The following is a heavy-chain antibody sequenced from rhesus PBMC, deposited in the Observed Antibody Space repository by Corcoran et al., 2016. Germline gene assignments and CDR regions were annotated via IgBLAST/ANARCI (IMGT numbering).Heavy chain of an antibody. V-gene: IGHV4S11*01. CDR3: ARSQYSGSWLDY. D-gene: IGHD6-25*01. CDR1: GGPISSSY. J-gene: IGHJ4*01. CDR2: FYGSGSST. Sequence: QVQLQESGPGLVKPSETLSLTGAVSGGPISSSYWCWIRPALRKGQEWMGYFYGSGSSTTYNPALKSRVTLSVDTAKNQLSLKLSSVTAADTAVYYCARSQYSGSWLDYWGQGVLVTVSS.